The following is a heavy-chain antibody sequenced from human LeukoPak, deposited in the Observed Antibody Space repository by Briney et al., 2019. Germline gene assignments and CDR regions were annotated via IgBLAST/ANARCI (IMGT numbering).Heavy chain of an antibody. Sequence: SETLSLTCAVYGGSFSGYYWSWIRQPPGKGLEWIGEITHSGSTNYNPSLKSRVTVSVDTSKNQFSLKLSSVTAADTAVYYCARAYGDYRYYYYYMDVWGKGTTVTGSS. D-gene: IGHD4-17*01. V-gene: IGHV4-34*01. CDR2: ITHSGST. J-gene: IGHJ6*03. CDR3: ARAYGDYRYYYYYMDV. CDR1: GGSFSGYY.